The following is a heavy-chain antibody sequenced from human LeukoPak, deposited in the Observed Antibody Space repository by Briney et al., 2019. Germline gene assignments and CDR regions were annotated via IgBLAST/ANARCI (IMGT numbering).Heavy chain of an antibody. V-gene: IGHV3-48*03. D-gene: IGHD3-10*02. J-gene: IGHJ6*04. CDR2: ISSSGSTI. Sequence: GGSLRLSCAASGFFFNTNAMSWVRQAPGKGLEWVSYISSSGSTIYYADSVKGRFTISRDNAKNSLYLQMNSLRAEDTAVYYCAELAITMIGGVWGKGTTVTISS. CDR1: GFFFNTNA. CDR3: AELAITMIGGV.